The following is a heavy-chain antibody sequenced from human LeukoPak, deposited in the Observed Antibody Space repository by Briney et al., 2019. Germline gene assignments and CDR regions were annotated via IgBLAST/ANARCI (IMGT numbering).Heavy chain of an antibody. V-gene: IGHV4-59*01. D-gene: IGHD6-13*01. CDR1: GGSISSYY. CDR3: ARVAPYSRSWHDAFDI. J-gene: IGHJ3*02. CDR2: IYYSGST. Sequence: PSETLSLTCTVSGGSISSYYWSWIRQPPGKGLEWIGYIYYSGSTNYNPSLKSRVTISVDTSKNQFSLKLSSVTAADTAVYYCARVAPYSRSWHDAFDIWGQGTMVTVSS.